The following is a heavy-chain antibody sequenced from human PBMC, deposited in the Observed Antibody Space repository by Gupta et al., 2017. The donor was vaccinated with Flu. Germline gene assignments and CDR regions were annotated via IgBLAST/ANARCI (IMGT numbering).Heavy chain of an antibody. D-gene: IGHD3-10*01. CDR3: ARPGRAFGENYYYYGMDV. CDR1: GGSISSSSYY. V-gene: IGHV4-39*01. CDR2: IYYSGST. J-gene: IGHJ6*02. Sequence: QLQLQESGPGLVKPSETLSLTCTVSGGSISSSSYYWGWIRQPPGKGLEWIGSIYYSGSTYYNPSLKSRVTISVDTSKNQFSLKLSSVTAADTAVYYCARPGRAFGENYYYYGMDVWGQGTTVTVSS.